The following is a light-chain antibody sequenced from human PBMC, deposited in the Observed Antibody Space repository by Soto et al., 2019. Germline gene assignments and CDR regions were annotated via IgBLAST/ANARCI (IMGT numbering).Light chain of an antibody. J-gene: IGKJ5*01. CDR1: QSVSSSN. CDR3: QQYGSSGIT. V-gene: IGKV3-20*01. CDR2: GAS. Sequence: EIVLTQSPGTLSFSPGDRATLSCRASQSVSSSNLAWYQQKPGQAPRLLIYGASSRATGIPDKFSGSGSGTDFTLTISRLEPEAFAVYYCQQYGSSGITFAQGTRLEIK.